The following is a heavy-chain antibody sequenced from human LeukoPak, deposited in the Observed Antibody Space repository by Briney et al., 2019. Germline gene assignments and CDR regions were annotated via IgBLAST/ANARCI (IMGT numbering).Heavy chain of an antibody. V-gene: IGHV4-30-2*01. CDR2: IYHSGST. D-gene: IGHD3-9*01. CDR1: GGSISSGGYY. CDR3: ARDGYYDILIEAFDI. J-gene: IGHJ3*02. Sequence: PSQTLSLTCTVSGGSISSGGYYWSWIRQPPGKGLEWIGYIYHSGSTYYNPSLKSRVTISVDTSKNQFSLKLSSVTAADTAVYYCARDGYYDILIEAFDIWGQGTMVTVSS.